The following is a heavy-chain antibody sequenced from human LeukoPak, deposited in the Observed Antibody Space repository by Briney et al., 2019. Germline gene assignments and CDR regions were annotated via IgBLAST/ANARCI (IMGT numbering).Heavy chain of an antibody. CDR2: ISAYNGNT. Sequence: ASVKFSCKASGYTFTSYGISWVRQAPGQGLEWMGWISAYNGNTNYAQKLQGRVTMTTDTSTSTAYMELRSLRSDDTAVYYCARRVTAIGYYYYGMDVWGQGTTVTVPS. CDR1: GYTFTSYG. CDR3: ARRVTAIGYYYYGMDV. J-gene: IGHJ6*02. D-gene: IGHD2-21*02. V-gene: IGHV1-18*01.